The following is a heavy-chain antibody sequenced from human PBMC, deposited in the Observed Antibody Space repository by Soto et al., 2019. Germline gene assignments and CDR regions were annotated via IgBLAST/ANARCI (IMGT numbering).Heavy chain of an antibody. D-gene: IGHD4-17*01. J-gene: IGHJ4*01. CDR2: IYWDDDK. Sequence: QITLKESGPTLVRPAQTLTLTCDFSGFSLSTYHMGVAWIRQPPGKALEWLALIYWDDDKRYSPSLKDRLAISKCTSSNQVVLTITNVDPGDTATYFFAHAGDYDLLTFDHWGPGTLVTVSS. V-gene: IGHV2-5*02. CDR3: AHAGDYDLLTFDH. CDR1: GFSLSTYHMG.